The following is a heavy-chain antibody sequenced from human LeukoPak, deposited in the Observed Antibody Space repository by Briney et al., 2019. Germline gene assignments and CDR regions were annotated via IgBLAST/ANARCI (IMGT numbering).Heavy chain of an antibody. Sequence: SETLSLTCTVSGGSISSGSYYWSWIRQPAGKGLEWIGRIYTSGSTNYNPSLKSRVTISVDTSKNQFSLKLSSVTAADTAVYYCAKRKNYCSGGSCYSWFDPWGQGTLVTVSS. CDR2: IYTSGST. CDR3: AKRKNYCSGGSCYSWFDP. J-gene: IGHJ5*02. D-gene: IGHD2-15*01. CDR1: GGSISSGSYY. V-gene: IGHV4-61*02.